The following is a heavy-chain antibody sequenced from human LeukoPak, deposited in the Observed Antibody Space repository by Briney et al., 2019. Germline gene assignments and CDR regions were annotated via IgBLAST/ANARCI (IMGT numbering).Heavy chain of an antibody. Sequence: ASVKVSCKASGYTFTSYAMHWVRQAPGRRLEWMGWINAGNGNTKYSQKFQGRVTITRDTSASTAYMELSSLRSEDTAVYYCARARALWFGSSLDYWGQGTLVTVSS. CDR2: INAGNGNT. J-gene: IGHJ4*02. V-gene: IGHV1-3*01. CDR1: GYTFTSYA. CDR3: ARARALWFGSSLDY. D-gene: IGHD3-10*01.